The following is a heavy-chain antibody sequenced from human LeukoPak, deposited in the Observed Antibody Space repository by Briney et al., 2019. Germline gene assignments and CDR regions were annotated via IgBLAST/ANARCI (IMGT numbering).Heavy chain of an antibody. V-gene: IGHV4-34*01. CDR3: ARRIAIKPKYYFEY. Sequence: SETLSLTCAVYGGSFSGYYWSWIRQPPGKGLEWIGEINHSGSTNYNPSLKSRVTISVDTSKNQFSLKLSSVTAADTAVYYCARRIAIKPKYYFEYWGQGTLVTVSS. D-gene: IGHD2-2*02. CDR1: GGSFSGYY. J-gene: IGHJ4*02. CDR2: INHSGST.